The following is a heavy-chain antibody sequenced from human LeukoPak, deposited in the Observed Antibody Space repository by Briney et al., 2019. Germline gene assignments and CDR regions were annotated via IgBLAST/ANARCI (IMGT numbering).Heavy chain of an antibody. D-gene: IGHD3-10*01. V-gene: IGHV3-7*03. Sequence: PVGSLRLSCAASGFKFDDYWMNWVRQAPGKGLEWVANIKEDGSEKYYVDSVKGRFTISRDNARNFLYLQMNSLRAEDTAVYYCARAGTSIRGIKVYWGQGTLVTVSS. CDR1: GFKFDDYW. CDR2: IKEDGSEK. CDR3: ARAGTSIRGIKVY. J-gene: IGHJ4*02.